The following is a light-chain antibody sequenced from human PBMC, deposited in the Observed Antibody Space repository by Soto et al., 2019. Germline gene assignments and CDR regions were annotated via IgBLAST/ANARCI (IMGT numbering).Light chain of an antibody. CDR2: EVS. V-gene: IGLV2-8*01. J-gene: IGLJ2*01. CDR3: CSNAGSHRV. Sequence: QSALTQPPSASGSPGQSVTISCTGTSSDVGGYNYVSWYQQHPGKAPKLMIYEVSKRPSGVPDRFSGSKSGNTASLTVSGLQDEDESDYHCCSNAGSHRVFGGGTKVTVL. CDR1: SSDVGGYNY.